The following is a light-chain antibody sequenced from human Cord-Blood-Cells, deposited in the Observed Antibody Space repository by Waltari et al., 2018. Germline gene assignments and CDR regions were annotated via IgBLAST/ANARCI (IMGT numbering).Light chain of an antibody. CDR1: CTVTGSHTL. J-gene: IGLJ1*01. Sequence: PPTHLAPGPGPPEPCSHSPAPDACTVTGSHTLVAWYQQHPGKAPKLMIYEVSKRPSGVSNRFSGSKSGNTASLTISGLQAEDEADYYCCSYAGSSTYVFGTGTKVTVL. CDR3: CSYAGSSTYV. CDR2: EVS. V-gene: IGLV2-23*02.